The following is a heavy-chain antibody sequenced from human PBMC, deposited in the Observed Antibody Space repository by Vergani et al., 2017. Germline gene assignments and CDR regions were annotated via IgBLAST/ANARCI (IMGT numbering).Heavy chain of an antibody. CDR2: ISGSGGST. CDR1: GFTFSSYA. CDR3: ARHIVGAHDAFDI. V-gene: IGHV3-23*01. Sequence: EVQLLESGGGLVQPGGSLRLSCAASGFTFSSYAMSWVRQAPGKGLEWVSAISGSGGSTDYADSVKGRFTISRDNAKNSLYLQMNSLRAEDTAVYYCARHIVGAHDAFDIWGQGAMVTVSS. D-gene: IGHD1-26*01. J-gene: IGHJ3*02.